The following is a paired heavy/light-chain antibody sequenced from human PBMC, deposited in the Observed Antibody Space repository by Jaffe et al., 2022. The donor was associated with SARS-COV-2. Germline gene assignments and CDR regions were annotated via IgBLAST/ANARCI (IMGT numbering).Light chain of an antibody. CDR3: QQYNNWPRT. CDR1: QSVSST. J-gene: IGKJ1*01. V-gene: IGKV3-15*01. Sequence: EIVMTQSPATLSVSPGERATLSCRASQSVSSTLAWYQQKPGQAPRLLIYDASTRATGIPARFSGSGSGTEFTLTISSLQSEDFAVYYCQQYNNWPRTFGQGTKVEIK. CDR2: DAS.
Heavy chain of an antibody. CDR3: TKVGTNRYCSGGSCHKVFDS. CDR1: GFTFEDYG. Sequence: EVQLVESGGGLVQPGRSLRLSCAASGFTFEDYGMHWVRQAPGKGLEWVSGINWNGGSIVYADSVKGRFTISRDNAKNSLYLQMDSLRTEDTAFYYCTKVGTNRYCSGGSCHKVFDSWGQGTLVTVSS. V-gene: IGHV3-9*01. D-gene: IGHD2-15*01. CDR2: INWNGGSI. J-gene: IGHJ4*01.